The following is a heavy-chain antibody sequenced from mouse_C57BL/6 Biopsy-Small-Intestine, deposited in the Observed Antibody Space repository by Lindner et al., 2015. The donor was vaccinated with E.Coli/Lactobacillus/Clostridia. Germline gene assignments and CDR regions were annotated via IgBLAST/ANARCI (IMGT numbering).Heavy chain of an antibody. D-gene: IGHD1-1*01. J-gene: IGHJ2*01. V-gene: IGHV1-15*01. CDR3: TTGFITTRVTTGDY. CDR1: GYTFTDYE. CDR2: SEPETGGA. Sequence: VQLQESGAELVRPGASVTLSCKASGYTFTDYEMHWVKQTPVHGLEWIGASEPETGGAAYSQKFRGKAILTADKSSSTAYMELRSLTSEDSAVYYCTTGFITTRVTTGDYWGQGTTLTVSS.